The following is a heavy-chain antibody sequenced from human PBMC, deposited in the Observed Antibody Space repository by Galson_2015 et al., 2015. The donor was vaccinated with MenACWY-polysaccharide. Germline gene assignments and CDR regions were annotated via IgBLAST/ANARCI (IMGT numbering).Heavy chain of an antibody. CDR1: GFTFSSCG. CDR3: ARTPGNSDDYYYYMDV. D-gene: IGHD4-23*01. V-gene: IGHV3-33*01. CDR2: TWYDGSNK. J-gene: IGHJ6*03. Sequence: SLRLSCAASGFTFSSCGMHWVRQAPGKGLEWVALTWYDGSNKYYADSVKGRFTISRDNSKNTLFPQMNNLRAEDTAVYYCARTPGNSDDYYYYMDVWGKGTTVTVSS.